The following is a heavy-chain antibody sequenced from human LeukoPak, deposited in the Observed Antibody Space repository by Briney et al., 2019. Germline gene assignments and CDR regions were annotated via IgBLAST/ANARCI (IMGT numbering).Heavy chain of an antibody. CDR3: ASQGVYYDSSGSPEYFQH. D-gene: IGHD3-22*01. J-gene: IGHJ1*01. CDR2: ISSSSSYI. CDR1: GFTFSSYS. Sequence: RGSLRLSCAASGFTFSSYSMNWVRQAPGKGLEWVSSISSSSSYIYYADSVKGRFTISRDNAKNSLYLQMNSLRADDTAVYYCASQGVYYDSSGSPEYFQHWGQGTLVTVSS. V-gene: IGHV3-21*01.